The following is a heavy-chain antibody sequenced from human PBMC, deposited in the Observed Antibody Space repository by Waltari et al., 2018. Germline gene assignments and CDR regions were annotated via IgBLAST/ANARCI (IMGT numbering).Heavy chain of an antibody. CDR2: IKQDGSEK. D-gene: IGHD6-13*01. CDR1: GFTFSSYW. V-gene: IGHV3-7*04. J-gene: IGHJ4*02. CDR3: ARESSSWYGPPYYFDY. Sequence: EVQLVESGGGLVQPGGSLRLSCAASGFTFSSYWMSWVRQAPGKGLEWVANIKQDGSEKYYVDSVKGRFTISRDNAKNSLYLQMNSLRAEDTAVYYCARESSSWYGPPYYFDYWGQGTLVTVSS.